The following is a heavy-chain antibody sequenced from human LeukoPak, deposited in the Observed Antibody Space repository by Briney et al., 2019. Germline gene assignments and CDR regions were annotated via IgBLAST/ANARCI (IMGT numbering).Heavy chain of an antibody. Sequence: GGSLRLSCAASGFTFSSYSMNWVRQAPGKGLEWVSSISSSSSYIYCADPVKGRFTISRDNAKNSLYLQMNSLRAEDTAVYYCATKDYYDSSGYYLAFDYWGQGTLVTVSS. CDR2: ISSSSSYI. D-gene: IGHD3-22*01. CDR1: GFTFSSYS. CDR3: ATKDYYDSSGYYLAFDY. J-gene: IGHJ4*02. V-gene: IGHV3-21*01.